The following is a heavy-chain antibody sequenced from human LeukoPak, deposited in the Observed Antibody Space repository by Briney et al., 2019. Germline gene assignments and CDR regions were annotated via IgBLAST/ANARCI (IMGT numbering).Heavy chain of an antibody. V-gene: IGHV3-74*01. J-gene: IGHJ3*02. Sequence: QPGGPLRLSCAASGFTFSSYWMHWVRQAPGKGPVWVSRINSDGSSTSYADSVKGRFTISRDNAKNTLYLQMNSLRAEDTAVYYCARARGDNDFWSGYYTPDPFDIWGQGTMVTVSS. D-gene: IGHD3-3*01. CDR2: INSDGSST. CDR1: GFTFSSYW. CDR3: ARARGDNDFWSGYYTPDPFDI.